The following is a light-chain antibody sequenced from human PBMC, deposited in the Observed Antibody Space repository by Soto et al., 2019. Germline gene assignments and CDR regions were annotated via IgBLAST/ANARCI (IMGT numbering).Light chain of an antibody. Sequence: QSALTQPASVSGSPGQSITISCTGTSSDVGGYNYVSWYQQHPGKAPKLMIYEVSNRPSGVSNRFSGSKSGNTASLPISGLQAEDEADYYCSSYTSSSPRVFGGGTQLTVL. V-gene: IGLV2-14*01. J-gene: IGLJ3*02. CDR2: EVS. CDR3: SSYTSSSPRV. CDR1: SSDVGGYNY.